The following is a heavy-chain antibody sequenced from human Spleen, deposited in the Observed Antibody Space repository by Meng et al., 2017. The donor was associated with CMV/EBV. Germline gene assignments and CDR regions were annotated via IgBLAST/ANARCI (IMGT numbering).Heavy chain of an antibody. CDR3: AKSGRSSKPYYFDF. Sequence: GESLKISCAASGFTFSDYDMNWVRQAPGKGLEWISYISSSGSAMFYADSVKGRFTVSRDNAKQSLYLQMSSLRADDTAVYYCAKSGRSSKPYYFDFWGQGALVTVSS. D-gene: IGHD6-6*01. V-gene: IGHV3-48*03. CDR1: GFTFSDYD. J-gene: IGHJ4*02. CDR2: ISSSGSAM.